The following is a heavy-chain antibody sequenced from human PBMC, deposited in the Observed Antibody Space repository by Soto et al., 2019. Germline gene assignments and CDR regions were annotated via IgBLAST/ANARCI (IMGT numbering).Heavy chain of an antibody. V-gene: IGHV3-33*01. J-gene: IGHJ6*02. CDR1: GFTFSSYG. CDR2: IWYDGSNK. D-gene: IGHD6-19*01. CDR3: ARALEIAVAGNYGMDV. Sequence: QTGGSLRLSCAASGFTFSSYGMHWVRQAPGKGLEWVAVIWYDGSNKYYADSVKGRFTISRDNSKNTLYLQMNSLRAEDTAVYYSARALEIAVAGNYGMDVWGQGTTVTVSS.